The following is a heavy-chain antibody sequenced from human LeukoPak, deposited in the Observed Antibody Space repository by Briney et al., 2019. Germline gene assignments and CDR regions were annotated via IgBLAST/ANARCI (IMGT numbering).Heavy chain of an antibody. Sequence: SETLSLTCSVSGDSSSRSDSYWDWIRQPPGKGLEWIGTIYYSGRTYYSPSLNSRVTMSVDTSSNQFSLNLRSVTAADTAVYYCARRRYYDGSGYLEWGQGTLLSVSS. V-gene: IGHV4-39*01. J-gene: IGHJ1*01. D-gene: IGHD3-22*01. CDR3: ARRRYYDGSGYLE. CDR1: GDSSSRSDSY. CDR2: IYYSGRT.